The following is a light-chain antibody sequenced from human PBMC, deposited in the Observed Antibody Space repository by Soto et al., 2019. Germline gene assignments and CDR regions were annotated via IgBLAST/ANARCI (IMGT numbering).Light chain of an antibody. CDR3: QQRSSWPIT. J-gene: IGKJ5*01. Sequence: EIVLTQSPATLSLSPGERATLSCRASQSVTSYLAWYQHKPGQAPKLLIYDASNRATGIPARFSASGSGTVITLSIISLEPEDFAVYCCQQRSSWPITVGQGTRLEIK. CDR1: QSVTSY. CDR2: DAS. V-gene: IGKV3-11*01.